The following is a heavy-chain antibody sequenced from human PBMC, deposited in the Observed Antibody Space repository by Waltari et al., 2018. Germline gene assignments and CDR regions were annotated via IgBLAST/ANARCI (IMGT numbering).Heavy chain of an antibody. Sequence: QVQLRESGPGLVKPSATLDLTCSVSGASINNHHYQWGWIRQPPGKGLEWIGSISYNGGTVYDPSLKSRVVIFTDMSRNRFSLRLSSGTAADAAVYYCAREVNGEFRESVSSDFYGLDVWGQGTTVVVSS. CDR2: ISYNGGT. D-gene: IGHD3-10*01. V-gene: IGHV4-39*07. CDR3: AREVNGEFRESVSSDFYGLDV. J-gene: IGHJ6*02. CDR1: GASINNHHYQ.